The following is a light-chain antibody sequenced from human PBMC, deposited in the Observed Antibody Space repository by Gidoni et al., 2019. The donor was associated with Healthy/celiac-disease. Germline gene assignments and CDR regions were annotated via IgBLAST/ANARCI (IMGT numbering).Light chain of an antibody. CDR2: EDS. J-gene: IGLJ2*01. CDR3: SSYTSSSTV. CDR1: SSDVGGYNY. V-gene: IGLV2-14*01. Sequence: QSALTQPASVSGSPGQSITISSTGTSSDVGGYNYVSWYQHHPGKAPKLMIYEDSNRPPGVSNRFSGSKSGNTASLTISGLQAEDEADYYCSSYTSSSTVFGGGTKLTVL.